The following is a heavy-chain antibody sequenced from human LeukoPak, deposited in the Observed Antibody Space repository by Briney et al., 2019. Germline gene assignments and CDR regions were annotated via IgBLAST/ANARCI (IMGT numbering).Heavy chain of an antibody. V-gene: IGHV1-69*04. CDR3: ARRSSGWYYFDY. D-gene: IGHD6-19*01. Sequence: SVKVSCKASGGTFSSYAISWVRQAPGQGLEWMGRIIPILGIANYAQKFQGRVTITADKSTSTAYMGLSSLRSEDTAVYYCARRSSGWYYFDYWGQGTLVTVSS. CDR2: IIPILGIA. CDR1: GGTFSSYA. J-gene: IGHJ4*02.